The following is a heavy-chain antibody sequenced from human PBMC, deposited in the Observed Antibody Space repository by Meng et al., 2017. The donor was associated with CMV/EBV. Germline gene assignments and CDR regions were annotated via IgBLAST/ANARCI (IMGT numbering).Heavy chain of an antibody. CDR2: IIPIFGTA. CDR3: ASPITIGYYYYGMDV. D-gene: IGHD3-3*01. V-gene: IGHV1-69*05. CDR1: GGTFSSYA. J-gene: IGHJ6*02. Sequence: SVKVPCKASGGTFSSYAISWVRQAPGQGLEWMGGIIPIFGTANYAQKFQGRVTITTDESTSTAYMELSSLRSEDTAVYYCASPITIGYYYYGMDVWGQGTTVTVSS.